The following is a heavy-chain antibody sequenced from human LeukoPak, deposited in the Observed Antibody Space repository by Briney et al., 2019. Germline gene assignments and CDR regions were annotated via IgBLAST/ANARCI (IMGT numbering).Heavy chain of an antibody. D-gene: IGHD7-27*01. J-gene: IGHJ5*02. CDR2: ISGDASRT. Sequence: PGGSLRLSCAASGFTFSSYEMNWARQAPGKGLEWVSYISGDASRTYYADSVRGRFTISRDNAKNSLYLQMNSLRAEDTAVYYCTRDVVTGDRFDPWGQGTLVTVSS. CDR3: TRDVVTGDRFDP. CDR1: GFTFSSYE. V-gene: IGHV3-48*03.